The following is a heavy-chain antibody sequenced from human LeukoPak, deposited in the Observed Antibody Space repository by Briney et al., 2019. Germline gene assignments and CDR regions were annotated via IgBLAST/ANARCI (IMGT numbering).Heavy chain of an antibody. J-gene: IGHJ4*02. CDR1: GFTFSSYG. D-gene: IGHD4-17*01. CDR3: AANLYGDYVDLPGY. Sequence: GGSLRLSCAASGFTFSSYGTHWVRQAPGKGLEWVAFIRYDGSNKYYADSVKGRFTISRDNSKNTLYLQMNSLRAEDTAVYYCAANLYGDYVDLPGYWGQGTLVTVSS. V-gene: IGHV3-30*02. CDR2: IRYDGSNK.